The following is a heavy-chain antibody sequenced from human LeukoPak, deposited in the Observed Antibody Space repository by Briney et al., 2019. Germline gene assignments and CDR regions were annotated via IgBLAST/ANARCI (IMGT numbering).Heavy chain of an antibody. V-gene: IGHV3-30*18. CDR1: GFTFSSYG. J-gene: IGHJ4*02. CDR3: AQDRGGQQQLIQGFAY. D-gene: IGHD6-13*01. Sequence: GGSLRLSCAASGFTFSSYGMHWVRQAPGKGLEWVAVISNDGNKIYYTDSVRGRFTISRDNPKNTLYLQMNGLRTEDTAVYYCAQDRGGQQQLIQGFAYWGQGTQVTVSS. CDR2: ISNDGNKI.